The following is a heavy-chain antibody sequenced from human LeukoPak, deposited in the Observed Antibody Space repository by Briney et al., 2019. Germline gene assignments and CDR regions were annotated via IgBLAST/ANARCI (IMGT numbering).Heavy chain of an antibody. CDR1: GGTFSSYA. J-gene: IGHJ2*01. V-gene: IGHV1-69*13. Sequence: SVKVSCKASGGTFSSYAISWVRQAPGQGLEWMGGIIPIFGTANYAQKFQGRVTITADESTSTAYMELSSLRSEDTAVYYCARSYSSSWYWEYWYFDLWGRGTLVTVSS. CDR3: ARSYSSSWYWEYWYFDL. D-gene: IGHD6-13*01. CDR2: IIPIFGTA.